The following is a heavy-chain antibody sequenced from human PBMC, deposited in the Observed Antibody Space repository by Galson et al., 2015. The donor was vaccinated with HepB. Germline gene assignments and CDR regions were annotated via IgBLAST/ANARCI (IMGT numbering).Heavy chain of an antibody. CDR3: TRTWRDSAGYWYYFDY. CDR2: LDWDDDK. D-gene: IGHD3-22*01. CDR1: GFSLSTSGMR. Sequence: PALVKPTQTLTLTCTFSGFSLSTSGMRVSWIRQPPGKALEWLARLDWDDDKFYSTSLKTRLTISKDTSKNQVVLTMTNMDPVDTATYYCTRTWRDSAGYWYYFDYWGQGTLVTVSS. V-gene: IGHV2-70*04. J-gene: IGHJ4*02.